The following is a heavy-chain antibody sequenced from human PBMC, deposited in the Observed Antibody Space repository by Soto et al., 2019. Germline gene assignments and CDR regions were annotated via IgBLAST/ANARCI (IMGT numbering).Heavy chain of an antibody. Sequence: GGSLRLSCAASGFTFSSYGMHWVRQAPGKGLEWVSGISGSGGTINYADSVNGRFTISRDNSKSTLSLQMNGLRAEDTAVYYCAKHSATNYYYYMDVWGKGTTVTVSS. J-gene: IGHJ6*03. CDR1: GFTFSSYG. CDR3: AKHSATNYYYYMDV. CDR2: ISGSGGTI. D-gene: IGHD2-15*01. V-gene: IGHV3-23*01.